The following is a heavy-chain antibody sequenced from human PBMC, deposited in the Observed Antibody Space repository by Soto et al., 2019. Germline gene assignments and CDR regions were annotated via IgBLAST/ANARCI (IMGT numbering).Heavy chain of an antibody. V-gene: IGHV3-33*01. Sequence: GGSLGLSCAASGFTFSSYGMHWVRQAPGKGLGGVAVIWYDGSNKYYADSGKGRFTIPRDNSKNPLYLQMNSPGAEETAVYYCARDHYYCSGSYRYGMDVWGQGTTVTVSS. CDR1: GFTFSSYG. CDR2: IWYDGSNK. CDR3: ARDHYYCSGSYRYGMDV. J-gene: IGHJ6*02. D-gene: IGHD3-10*01.